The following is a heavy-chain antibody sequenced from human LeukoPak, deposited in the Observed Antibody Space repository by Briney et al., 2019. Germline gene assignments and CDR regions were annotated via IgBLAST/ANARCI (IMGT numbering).Heavy chain of an antibody. Sequence: SVKVSCKASGYTFTSYGISWVRQAPGQGLEWMGGIIPIFGTANYAQRFQGRVTITADESTSTAYMELSSLRSEDTAVYYCARAPGGRLLGVYFDYWGQGTLVTVSS. CDR1: GYTFTSYG. V-gene: IGHV1-69*13. D-gene: IGHD2-8*02. CDR3: ARAPGGRLLGVYFDY. CDR2: IIPIFGTA. J-gene: IGHJ4*02.